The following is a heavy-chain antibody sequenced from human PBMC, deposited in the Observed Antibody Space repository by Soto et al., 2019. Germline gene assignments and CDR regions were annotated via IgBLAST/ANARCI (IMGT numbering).Heavy chain of an antibody. Sequence: GESLKISCKGSGYSFTSYWIGWVRQMPGKGLEWMGIIYPDDSDTRYSPSFLGQVTISTDKSIKTTYLQWSSLKASDTAIYFCASSVLVTSTMNYFDLWGQGTQVTVAS. CDR3: ASSVLVTSTMNYFDL. CDR1: GYSFTSYW. J-gene: IGHJ4*02. V-gene: IGHV5-51*01. D-gene: IGHD2-8*02. CDR2: IYPDDSDT.